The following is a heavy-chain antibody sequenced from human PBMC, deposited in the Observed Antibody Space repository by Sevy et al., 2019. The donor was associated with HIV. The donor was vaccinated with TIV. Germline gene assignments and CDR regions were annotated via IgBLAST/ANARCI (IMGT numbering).Heavy chain of an antibody. D-gene: IGHD1-26*01. CDR3: AGENAWGRGYS. V-gene: IGHV4-59*08. Sequence: SETLSLTCTVSGGSITSLYWNWIRQPPGKGLEWIANIYYNGHIHYNPSLNSRVTLSLDTSKNQFSLRLSSVTAADTAMYYCAGENAWGRGYSWGQGTLVTVSS. CDR1: GGSITSLY. J-gene: IGHJ4*02. CDR2: IYYNGHI.